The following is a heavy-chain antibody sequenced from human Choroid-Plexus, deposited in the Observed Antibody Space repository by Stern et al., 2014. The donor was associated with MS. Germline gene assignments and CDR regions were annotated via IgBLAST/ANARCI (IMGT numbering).Heavy chain of an antibody. Sequence: VQLVEPGGGVVQPGRSLRLSCAGSGFTFSTYGMHWVRQAPGKGLEGVALISHDGSKKYYVDSVKGRFTISRDNSKNTMYVHMNSLRDEDTAVYYCAKDRGSGWSLDYWGQGTLVIVSS. D-gene: IGHD6-19*01. CDR1: GFTFSTYG. CDR2: ISHDGSKK. CDR3: AKDRGSGWSLDY. J-gene: IGHJ4*02. V-gene: IGHV3-30*18.